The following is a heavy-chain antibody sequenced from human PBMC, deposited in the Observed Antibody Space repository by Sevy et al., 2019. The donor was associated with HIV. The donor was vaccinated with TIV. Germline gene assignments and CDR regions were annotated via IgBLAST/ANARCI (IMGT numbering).Heavy chain of an antibody. D-gene: IGHD5-12*01. J-gene: IGHJ4*02. CDR3: ARGVTIRYRYDPAY. CDR2: INHSGST. V-gene: IGHV4-34*01. Sequence: SETLSLTCAVYRGSFTGYYWSWIRQPPGKGLEWIGEINHSGSTTYNPSLKSRVTISVDTSKNQFSLRLTSVTAADTAMYYCARGVTIRYRYDPAYWGQGTLVTGSS. CDR1: RGSFTGYY.